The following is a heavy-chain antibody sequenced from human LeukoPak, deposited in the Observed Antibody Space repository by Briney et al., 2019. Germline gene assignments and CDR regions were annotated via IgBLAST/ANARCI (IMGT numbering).Heavy chain of an antibody. CDR2: INHSGST. CDR3: ARHSYGSGGSGSSLYYYYYYMDV. J-gene: IGHJ6*03. CDR1: GGSFSGYY. D-gene: IGHD3-10*01. Sequence: NTSETLSLTCAVYGGSFSGYYWSWIRQPPGKGLEWIGEINHSGSTNYNPSLKSRVTISVDTSKNQFSLKLSSVTAADTAVYYCARHSYGSGGSGSSLYYYYYYMDVWGKGTTVTISS. V-gene: IGHV4-34*01.